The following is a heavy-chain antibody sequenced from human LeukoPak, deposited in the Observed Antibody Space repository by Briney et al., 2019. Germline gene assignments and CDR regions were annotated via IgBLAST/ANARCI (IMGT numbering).Heavy chain of an antibody. CDR3: AKLKNVVVAGTRGYFDY. CDR2: ISTSGGST. V-gene: IGHV3-23*01. D-gene: IGHD6-19*01. CDR1: GFTFNSYA. J-gene: IGHJ4*02. Sequence: GGSLRLSCAASGFTFNSYAMSWVRQAPGKGLEWVSGISTSGGSTYYADSVKGRFTISRDNSKSTLYLQMNSLRAEDTAIYYCAKLKNVVVAGTRGYFDYWGQGTLVTVSS.